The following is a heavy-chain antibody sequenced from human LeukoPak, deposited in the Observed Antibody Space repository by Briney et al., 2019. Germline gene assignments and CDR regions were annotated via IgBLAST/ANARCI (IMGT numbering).Heavy chain of an antibody. CDR1: GFTFGDYA. D-gene: IGHD4-23*01. CDR3: TRDYGGNSY. J-gene: IGHJ4*02. V-gene: IGHV3-49*04. Sequence: GGSLRLSCTASGFTFGDYAMSWVRQAPGKGLEWVGFIRSKAYGGTTEYAASVKGRFTNSRDDSKSIAYLQMNSLKTEDTAVYYCTRDYGGNSYWGQGTLVTVSS. CDR2: IRSKAYGGTT.